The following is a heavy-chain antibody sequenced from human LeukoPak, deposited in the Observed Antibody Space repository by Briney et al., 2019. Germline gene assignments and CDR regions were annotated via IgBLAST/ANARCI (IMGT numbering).Heavy chain of an antibody. D-gene: IGHD3-16*01. CDR3: VGGGGALDI. CDR1: GFTFSSYA. J-gene: IGHJ3*02. Sequence: GGSLRLSCAASGFTFSSYAMHWVRQAPGKGLEWVAVISYDGSNKYYADSVKGRFTISRDNSKNTLYLQMNSLRAEDTAVYYCVGGGGALDIWGQGTMVTVSS. CDR2: ISYDGSNK. V-gene: IGHV3-30-3*01.